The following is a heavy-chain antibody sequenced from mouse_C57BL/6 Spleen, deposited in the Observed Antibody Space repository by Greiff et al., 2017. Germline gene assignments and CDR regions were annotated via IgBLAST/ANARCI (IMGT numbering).Heavy chain of an antibody. D-gene: IGHD1-1*01. J-gene: IGHJ3*01. CDR2: IYPGDGDT. CDR3: ARSGFITTVGFAY. CDR1: GYAFSSSW. V-gene: IGHV1-82*01. Sequence: LQQSGPELVKPGASVKISCKASGYAFSSSWMNWVKQRPGKGLEWIGRIYPGDGDTNYNGKFKGKATLTADKSSSTAYMQLSSLTSEDSAVYFCARSGFITTVGFAYWGQGTLVTVSA.